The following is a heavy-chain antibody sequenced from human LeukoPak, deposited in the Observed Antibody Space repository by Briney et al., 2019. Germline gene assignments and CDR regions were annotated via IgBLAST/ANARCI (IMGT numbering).Heavy chain of an antibody. CDR3: AGAYGTTWSSHHLDS. J-gene: IGHJ4*02. Sequence: PGGSLRLSCAASGFTFSDHYMDWVRQAPGKGLEWLGRTRDKGSGFTTEYAASVKGRFVISRDDSKNSLFLQMNSLRSEDTAVYYCAGAYGTTWSSHHLDSWGQGTLVIVSS. CDR1: GFTFSDHY. D-gene: IGHD6-13*01. CDR2: TRDKGSGFTT. V-gene: IGHV3-72*01.